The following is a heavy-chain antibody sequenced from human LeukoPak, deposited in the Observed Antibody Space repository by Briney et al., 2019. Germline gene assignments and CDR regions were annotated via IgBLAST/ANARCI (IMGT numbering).Heavy chain of an antibody. CDR2: IKQDGSER. CDR3: AWDKIVGATYFDY. Sequence: GGSLRLSCVATGFSFSSHWMSWVGQAPGKGLEWVANIKQDGSERYYVDSVEGRFTISRDNAKTSLYLQMNSLRAEDTAVYYCAWDKIVGATYFDYWGQGILVTVSS. D-gene: IGHD1-26*01. J-gene: IGHJ4*02. CDR1: GFSFSSHW. V-gene: IGHV3-7*03.